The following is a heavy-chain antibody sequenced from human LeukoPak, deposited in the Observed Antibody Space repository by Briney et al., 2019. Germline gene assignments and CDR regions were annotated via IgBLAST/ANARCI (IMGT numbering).Heavy chain of an antibody. V-gene: IGHV3-48*03. CDR1: GFTFSSYE. CDR2: ISSSGSTI. J-gene: IGHJ4*02. Sequence: GGSLRLSCAASGFTFSSYEMNWVRQAPGKGLEWVSYISSSGSTICYADSVKGRFTISRDNAKNSLYLQMNSLRAEDTAVYYCARDGYSYGYGDYWGQGTLVTVSS. CDR3: ARDGYSYGYGDY. D-gene: IGHD5-18*01.